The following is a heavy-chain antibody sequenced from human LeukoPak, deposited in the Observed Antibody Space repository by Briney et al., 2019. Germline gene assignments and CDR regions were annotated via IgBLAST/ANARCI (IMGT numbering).Heavy chain of an antibody. V-gene: IGHV3-21*01. D-gene: IGHD3-10*01. CDR2: ISSSSSYI. CDR3: ARDSGSAAFDI. Sequence: GWSLRLSCAASGSTFSIYSMSWVRQAPGKGREWRSCISSSSSYIYSEDSVKARLTLSRDNTKNALYLQMHSLSAEDTAVYYCARDSGSAAFDIWGQGTMVTVSS. J-gene: IGHJ3*02. CDR1: GSTFSIYS.